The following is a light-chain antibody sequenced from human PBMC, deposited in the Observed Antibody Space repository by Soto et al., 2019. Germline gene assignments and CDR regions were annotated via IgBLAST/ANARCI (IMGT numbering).Light chain of an antibody. Sequence: DIHMTQSPSTLSASVGYRFTITCRASESISRWLAWYQQKTGKAPKILIYKASSLESGVPSRFRGSGSGTEFTLTINSLQADDVETYYCQQHNSFSITCGQGTRLEI. V-gene: IGKV1-5*03. J-gene: IGKJ5*01. CDR3: QQHNSFSIT. CDR1: ESISRW. CDR2: KAS.